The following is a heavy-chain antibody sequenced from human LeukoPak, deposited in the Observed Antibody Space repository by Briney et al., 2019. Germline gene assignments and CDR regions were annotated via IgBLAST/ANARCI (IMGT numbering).Heavy chain of an antibody. CDR2: ISAYNGNT. V-gene: IGHV1-18*01. Sequence: ASVKVSCKASGYTFTSYGISWVRQAPGQGLEWMGWISAYNGNTNYAQKLQGRVTMTTDTSTSTAYMELRSLRFDDTAVYYCARDTVYCSSTSCYINAFDIWGQGTMVTVSS. D-gene: IGHD2-2*02. CDR3: ARDTVYCSSTSCYINAFDI. CDR1: GYTFTSYG. J-gene: IGHJ3*02.